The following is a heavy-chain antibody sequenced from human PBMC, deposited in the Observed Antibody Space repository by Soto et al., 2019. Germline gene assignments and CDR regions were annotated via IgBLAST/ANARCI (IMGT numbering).Heavy chain of an antibody. CDR1: GFTFDDYA. Sequence: LSCAASGFTFDDYAMHWVRQAPGKGLEWVSGISWNSGSIGYADSVKGRFTISRDNAKNSLYLQMNSLRAEDTALYYCAKNGNWNYLDRSAWFGPWGQGTLVTVS. V-gene: IGHV3-9*01. CDR2: ISWNSGSI. D-gene: IGHD1-7*01. CDR3: AKNGNWNYLDRSAWFGP. J-gene: IGHJ5*02.